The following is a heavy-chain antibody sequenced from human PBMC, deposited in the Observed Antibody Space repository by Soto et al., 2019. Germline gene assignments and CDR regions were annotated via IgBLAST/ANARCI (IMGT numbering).Heavy chain of an antibody. CDR2: INHSGST. CDR3: ARGPYYDILTGFFSSGMDV. CDR1: GGSFSGYY. D-gene: IGHD3-9*01. Sequence: QVQLQQWGAGLLKPSETLSLTCAVYGGSFSGYYWSWIRQPPGKGLEWIGAINHSGSTNYNPSLKSRVTTSVDTSKNQFSLKLSSVTAADTAVYYCARGPYYDILTGFFSSGMDVWGQGTTVTVSS. J-gene: IGHJ6*02. V-gene: IGHV4-34*01.